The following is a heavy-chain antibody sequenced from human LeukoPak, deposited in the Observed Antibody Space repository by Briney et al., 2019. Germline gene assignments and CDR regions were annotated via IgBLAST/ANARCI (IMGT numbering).Heavy chain of an antibody. Sequence: GGSLRLSYAASGFTFSSYSINWLHQPPGRGLEWVSSISSSSSYIYYVDSVKGRFTISRDNSKNTLYLQMNSLRAEDTAVYYCAKHGSGRSSFHYWGQGTLVTVSS. CDR2: ISSSSSYI. CDR3: AKHGSGRSSFHY. V-gene: IGHV3-21*01. D-gene: IGHD2-15*01. J-gene: IGHJ4*02. CDR1: GFTFSSYS.